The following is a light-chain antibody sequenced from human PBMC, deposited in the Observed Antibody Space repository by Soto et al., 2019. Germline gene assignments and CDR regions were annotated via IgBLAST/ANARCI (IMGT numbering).Light chain of an antibody. V-gene: IGKV3-15*01. CDR3: QQYNNWPPVT. Sequence: EIVMTQSPATLSVSPGERATLSCRASQSVSSNLAWYQQKPGQAPRLLIYGSSPRSTGMPARFSGSGSGTEFTLTISSLQSEDFAVYYCQQYNNWPPVTFGQGTRLEIK. J-gene: IGKJ5*01. CDR1: QSVSSN. CDR2: GSS.